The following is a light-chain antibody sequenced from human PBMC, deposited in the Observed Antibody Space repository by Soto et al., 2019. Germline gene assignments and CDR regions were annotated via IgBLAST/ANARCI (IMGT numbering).Light chain of an antibody. J-gene: IGKJ2*01. CDR1: QRVSTN. CDR3: QQYNNSPYT. V-gene: IGKV3-15*01. CDR2: AAS. Sequence: IVMTQSPATMPVSPGERATLSCRATQRVSTNLAWYQPKPGQAPRLLIYAASSRATGVPARCSGSGSGTEFTLPFTVLQSEAFALYSCQQYNNSPYTFGQATRL.